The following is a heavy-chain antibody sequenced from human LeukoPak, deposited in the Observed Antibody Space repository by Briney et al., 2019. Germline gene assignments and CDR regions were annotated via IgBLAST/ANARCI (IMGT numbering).Heavy chain of an antibody. Sequence: PGGSLRLSCEASGFTSNDYVMSWVRQAPGKGLEWVSSISGSGRSLYYADSIKGRFNISRDNSKNILYLQMDSLRAEDTAIYYCATEVVYWGQGALVTVSS. CDR2: ISGSGRSL. J-gene: IGHJ4*02. V-gene: IGHV3-23*01. CDR3: ATEVVY. CDR1: GFTSNDYV.